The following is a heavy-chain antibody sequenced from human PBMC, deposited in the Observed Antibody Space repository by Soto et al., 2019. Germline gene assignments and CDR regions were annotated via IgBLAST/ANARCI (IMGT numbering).Heavy chain of an antibody. CDR3: ARVNDYVWGSPRPADY. CDR2: INPILSMS. J-gene: IGHJ4*02. CDR1: GDTFSFYT. V-gene: IGHV1-69*02. Sequence: SVKVSCKASGDTFSFYTINWVRQAPGLGLEWVGRINPILSMSNYAQKLQGRVTMTKDTSTSTAYMELRSLRSDDTAVYYCARVNDYVWGSPRPADYWGQGTLVTVSS. D-gene: IGHD3-16*01.